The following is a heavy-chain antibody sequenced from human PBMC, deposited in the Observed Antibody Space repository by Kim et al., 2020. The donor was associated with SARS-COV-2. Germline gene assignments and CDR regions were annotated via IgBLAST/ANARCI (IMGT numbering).Heavy chain of an antibody. V-gene: IGHV4-39*01. CDR1: GGSISSSSYY. CDR3: QRLVNPMYYFDY. Sequence: SETLSLTCTVSGGSISSSSYYWGWIRQPPGKGLEWIGSIYYSGSTYYNPSLKSRVTISVDTSKNQFSLKLSSVTAADTAVYYCQRLVNPMYYFDYWGQGTLVTVSS. J-gene: IGHJ4*02. CDR2: IYYSGST. D-gene: IGHD3-9*01.